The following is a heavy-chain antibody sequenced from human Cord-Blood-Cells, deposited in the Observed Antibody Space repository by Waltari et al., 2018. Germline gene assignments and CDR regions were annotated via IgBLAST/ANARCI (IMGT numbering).Heavy chain of an antibody. J-gene: IGHJ4*02. D-gene: IGHD7-27*01. Sequence: QVQLVGSGGGVVQPGRSLRLSCAASGFPFRSHGTHWVRQAPGKGLGWVAVIWYDGSNKYYADSVKGRFTISRDNSKNTLYLQMNSLRAEDMAVYYCARALGMDYWGQGTLVTVSS. CDR2: IWYDGSNK. CDR3: ARALGMDY. V-gene: IGHV3-33*01. CDR1: GFPFRSHG.